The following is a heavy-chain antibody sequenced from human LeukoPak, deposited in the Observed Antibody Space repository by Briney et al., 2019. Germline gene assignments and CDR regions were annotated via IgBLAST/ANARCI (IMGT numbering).Heavy chain of an antibody. J-gene: IGHJ4*02. Sequence: GGSLRLSCAASGFTFDDYAMHWVRQAPGQGLEWVSGISWNSGSIGYADSLKRHFTIARDNAKNSLYLQMNSQRAEGAALYCWSKTIYDGYGHWFVYWGQGTLLTVSS. CDR1: GFTFDDYA. V-gene: IGHV3-9*01. CDR2: ISWNSGSI. CDR3: SKTIYDGYGHWFVY. D-gene: IGHD5-12*01.